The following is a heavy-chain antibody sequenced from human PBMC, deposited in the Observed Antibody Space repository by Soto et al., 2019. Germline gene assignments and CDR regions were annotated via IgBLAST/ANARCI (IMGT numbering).Heavy chain of an antibody. D-gene: IGHD3-3*01. J-gene: IGHJ5*02. V-gene: IGHV3-23*01. CDR1: GFTFSSYA. CDR3: AKETRYGDYTSPNWFDP. CDR2: ISGSGGST. Sequence: GGSLRLSCAASGFTFSSYAMSWVRQAPGKGLEWVSAISGSGGSTYYADSVKGRFTISRDNSKNTLYLQMNSLRAEDTAVYYCAKETRYGDYTSPNWFDPWGQGTLVTVSS.